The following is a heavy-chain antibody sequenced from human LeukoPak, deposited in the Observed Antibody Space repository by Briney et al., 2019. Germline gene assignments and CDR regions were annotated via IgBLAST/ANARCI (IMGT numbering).Heavy chain of an antibody. Sequence: GGSLRLSCAASGFSVSNTYMSWVRQAPGKGLEWVSVIFSGDSGVSTYYADSVKGRLTISRHNSKNTLYLQMSSLRAEDTAVYFCARSAARLRYYYAMDVWGQGTTVTVCS. J-gene: IGHJ6*02. D-gene: IGHD6-6*01. CDR3: ARSAARLRYYYAMDV. CDR1: GFSVSNTY. V-gene: IGHV3-53*04. CDR2: IFSGDSGVST.